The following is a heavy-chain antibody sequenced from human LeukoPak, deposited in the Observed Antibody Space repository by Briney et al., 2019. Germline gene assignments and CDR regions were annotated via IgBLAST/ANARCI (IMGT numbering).Heavy chain of an antibody. CDR3: ARPGRGYYYYGMDV. CDR1: GGTFSSYA. V-gene: IGHV1-69*06. Sequence: SVKVSCKASGGTFSSYAISWVRQAPGQGLEWMGGIIPIFGTANYAQKFQGRVTITADKSTSTAYMELSSLRSEDTAVYYCARPGRGYYYYGMDVWGQGTTVTVSS. CDR2: IIPIFGTA. D-gene: IGHD2-15*01. J-gene: IGHJ6*02.